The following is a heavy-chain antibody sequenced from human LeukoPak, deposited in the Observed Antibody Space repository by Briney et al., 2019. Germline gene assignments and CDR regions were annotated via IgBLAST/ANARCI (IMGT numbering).Heavy chain of an antibody. Sequence: GESLKISCKGSGYSFTSYWIGWVRQMPGKGLEWMGNIYPGDSDTRYSPSFQGQVTISADKSISTAYLQWSSLKASDTAMYYCASSLGIYDSCGYRVFDYWGQGTLVTVSS. CDR1: GYSFTSYW. CDR2: IYPGDSDT. D-gene: IGHD3-22*01. J-gene: IGHJ4*02. V-gene: IGHV5-51*01. CDR3: ASSLGIYDSCGYRVFDY.